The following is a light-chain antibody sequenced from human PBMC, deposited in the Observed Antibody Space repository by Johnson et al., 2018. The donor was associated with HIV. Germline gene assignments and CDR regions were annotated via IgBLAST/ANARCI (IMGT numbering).Light chain of an antibody. J-gene: IGLJ1*01. CDR3: GTWDSSLSAFYV. Sequence: QSVLTQPPSVSAAPGQKVTISCSGSSSNIGNNYVSWYQQLPGTAPKLLIYENNKRPSGIPDRFSGSKSGTSATLGITGLQTGDEADYYCGTWDSSLSAFYVFGHGHKGSVL. V-gene: IGLV1-51*02. CDR1: SSNIGNNY. CDR2: ENN.